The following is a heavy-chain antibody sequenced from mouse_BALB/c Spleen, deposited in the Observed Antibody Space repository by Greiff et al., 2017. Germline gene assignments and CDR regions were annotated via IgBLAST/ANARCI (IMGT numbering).Heavy chain of an antibody. V-gene: IGHV5-9-3*01. J-gene: IGHJ2*01. Sequence: EVKLVESGGGLVKPGGSLKLSCAASGFTFSSYAMSWVRQTPEKRLEWVATISSGGSYTYYPDSVKGRFTISRDNAKNTLYLQMSSLRSEDTAMYYCARNYGNYRGSGFDYWGQGTTLTVSA. CDR3: ARNYGNYRGSGFDY. CDR2: ISSGGSYT. CDR1: GFTFSSYA. D-gene: IGHD2-1*01.